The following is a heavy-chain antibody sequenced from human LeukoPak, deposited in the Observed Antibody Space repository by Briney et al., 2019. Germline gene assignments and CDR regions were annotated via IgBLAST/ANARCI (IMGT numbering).Heavy chain of an antibody. V-gene: IGHV4-4*07. D-gene: IGHD3-22*01. CDR2: IYTSGST. J-gene: IGHJ4*02. Sequence: PSETLSLTCTVSGGSISSYYWSWIRQPAGKELEWIGRIYTSGSTNYNPSLKSRVTMSVDTSKNQFSLKLSSVTAADTAVYYCARSYYYDSSGYTDDYWGQGTLVTVSS. CDR3: ARSYYYDSSGYTDDY. CDR1: GGSISSYY.